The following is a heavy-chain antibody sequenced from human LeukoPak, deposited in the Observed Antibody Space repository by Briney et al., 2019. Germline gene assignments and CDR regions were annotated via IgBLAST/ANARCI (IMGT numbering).Heavy chain of an antibody. J-gene: IGHJ3*02. CDR3: ARGLVGMIVVENYAFDI. D-gene: IGHD3-22*01. V-gene: IGHV3-33*01. CDR2: IWYDGSNK. CDR1: GFTFSSYG. Sequence: GGSLRLSCAASGFTFSSYGMHWVRQAPGKGLEWVAVIWYDGSNKYYADSVKGRFTISRDNSKNTLYLQMNSLRAEDTAVYYCARGLVGMIVVENYAFDIWGQGTMVTVSS.